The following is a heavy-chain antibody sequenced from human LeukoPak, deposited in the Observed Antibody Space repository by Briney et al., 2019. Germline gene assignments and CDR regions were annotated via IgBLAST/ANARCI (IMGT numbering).Heavy chain of an antibody. Sequence: ASVKVSCKASGYTFTSYYIHWVRQAPGQGLEWMGIINPSGGSTSYAQKFQGRVTMTRDTSTSTVYMELSSLRSEDTAVYYCARVASDYWFDPWGQGTLVTVSS. CDR1: GYTFTSYY. CDR3: ARVASDYWFDP. J-gene: IGHJ5*02. V-gene: IGHV1-46*01. D-gene: IGHD5-12*01. CDR2: INPSGGST.